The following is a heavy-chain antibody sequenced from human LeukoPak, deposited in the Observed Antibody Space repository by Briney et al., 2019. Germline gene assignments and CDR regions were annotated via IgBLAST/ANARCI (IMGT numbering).Heavy chain of an antibody. J-gene: IGHJ6*04. D-gene: IGHD3-3*01. CDR3: ARAHVLWGGLGGDYYYYGMDV. Sequence: SETLSLTCTVSGGSISSGGYYWSWIRQHPGKGLEWIGYIYYSGSTYYNPSLKSRVTISVDTSKNQFSLKLSSVTAADTAVYYCARAHVLWGGLGGDYYYYGMDVWGKGTTVTVSS. CDR1: GGSISSGGYY. CDR2: IYYSGST. V-gene: IGHV4-31*03.